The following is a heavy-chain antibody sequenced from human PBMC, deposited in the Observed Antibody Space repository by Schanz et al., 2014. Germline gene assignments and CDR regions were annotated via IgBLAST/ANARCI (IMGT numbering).Heavy chain of an antibody. Sequence: QVHLVQSGAEVKEPGSSVKVSCTPSGGTFVTFFFTWVRQAPGQGPQWMGRISPRLGVANYAQEFQGRLTITADTSTSTAYMELSSLRSEDTAVYYCATCSGGTCHAKPVLDNWGQGTLVTVSS. J-gene: IGHJ4*02. V-gene: IGHV1-69*04. CDR3: ATCSGGTCHAKPVLDN. D-gene: IGHD2-15*01. CDR2: ISPRLGVA. CDR1: GGTFVTFF.